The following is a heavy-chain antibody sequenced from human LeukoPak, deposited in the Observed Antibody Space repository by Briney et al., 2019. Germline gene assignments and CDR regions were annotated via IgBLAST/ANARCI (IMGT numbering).Heavy chain of an antibody. CDR2: ITADGTNA. Sequence: RGSLRLSCAASGFSFSSFWIHWVRQDPGKGLLWVSRITADGTNAKYADSVRGRFTISRDNAKNTVYLQMNSLRAEDTALYYCVRDGGSGTPFDYWGQGTLVTVSS. CDR3: VRDGGSGTPFDY. CDR1: GFSFSSFW. J-gene: IGHJ4*02. V-gene: IGHV3-74*03. D-gene: IGHD3-10*01.